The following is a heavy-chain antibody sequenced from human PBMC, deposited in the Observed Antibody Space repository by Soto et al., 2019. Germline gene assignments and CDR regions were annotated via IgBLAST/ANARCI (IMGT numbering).Heavy chain of an antibody. CDR3: AKYTGNNWRGVLDY. CDR2: ISGSGGTT. J-gene: IGHJ4*02. V-gene: IGHV3-23*01. D-gene: IGHD1-1*01. Sequence: GGSLRLSCAASGFTFSTYAMSWVRQAPGKGLEWVSGISGSGGTTYYADSVKGRFTISRDNSKNTVYLQMNSLRDEDTALYYCAKYTGNNWRGVLDYWGQGTLVTVSS. CDR1: GFTFSTYA.